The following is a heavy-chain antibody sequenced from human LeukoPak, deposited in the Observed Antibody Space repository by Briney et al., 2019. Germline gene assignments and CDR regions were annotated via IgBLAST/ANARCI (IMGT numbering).Heavy chain of an antibody. CDR3: ARASVNWGYDY. CDR1: GGSISSGGYS. D-gene: IGHD7-27*01. Sequence: SETLSLTCTVSGGSISSGGYSWSWIRQHPGKGLEWIGYIYYSGSTYYNPSLKSRVTISVDTSKNQFSLKLSSVTAADTAVYYCARASVNWGYDYWGQGTLVTVSS. J-gene: IGHJ4*02. V-gene: IGHV4-31*03. CDR2: IYYSGST.